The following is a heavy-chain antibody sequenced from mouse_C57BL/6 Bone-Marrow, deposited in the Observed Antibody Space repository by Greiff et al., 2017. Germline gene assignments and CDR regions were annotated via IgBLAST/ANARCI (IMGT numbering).Heavy chain of an antibody. J-gene: IGHJ3*01. D-gene: IGHD2-4*01. V-gene: IGHV5-4*01. Sequence: EVQLVESGGGLVKPGGSLKLSCAASGFTFSSYAMSWVRQTPEKRLEWVATISDGGSSTYYPDNVKGRFTISRDNAKNNLYLQMSHLKSEDTAMYYCARRICDDYDGFAYWGQGTLVTVSA. CDR3: ARRICDDYDGFAY. CDR2: ISDGGSST. CDR1: GFTFSSYA.